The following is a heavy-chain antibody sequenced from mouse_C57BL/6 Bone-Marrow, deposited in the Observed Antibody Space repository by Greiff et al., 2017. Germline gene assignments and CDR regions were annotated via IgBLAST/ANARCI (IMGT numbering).Heavy chain of an antibody. V-gene: IGHV1-55*01. CDR2: IYPGSGST. D-gene: IGHD3-3*01. J-gene: IGHJ3*01. CDR1: GYTFTSYW. Sequence: QVHVKQPGAELVKPGASVKMSCKASGYTFTSYWITWVKQRPGQGLEWIGDIYPGSGSTNYNEKFKSKATLTVDTSSSTAYMQLSSLTSEDSAVYYCARGDEAYWGQGTLVTVSA. CDR3: ARGDEAY.